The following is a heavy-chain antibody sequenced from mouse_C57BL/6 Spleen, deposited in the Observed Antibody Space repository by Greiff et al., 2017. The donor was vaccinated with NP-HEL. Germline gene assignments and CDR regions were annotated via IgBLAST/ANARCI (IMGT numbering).Heavy chain of an antibody. CDR2: ISSGGSYT. J-gene: IGHJ2*01. D-gene: IGHD1-1*01. V-gene: IGHV5-6*01. CDR1: GFTFSSYG. CDR3: ASLYYYGSSSGYFDD. Sequence: EVMLVESGGDLVKPGGSLKLSCAASGFTFSSYGMSWVRQTPDKRLEWVATISSGGSYTYYPDSVKGRFTISRDNAKNTLYLQMSSLKSEDTAMYYCASLYYYGSSSGYFDDWGQGTTLTVSS.